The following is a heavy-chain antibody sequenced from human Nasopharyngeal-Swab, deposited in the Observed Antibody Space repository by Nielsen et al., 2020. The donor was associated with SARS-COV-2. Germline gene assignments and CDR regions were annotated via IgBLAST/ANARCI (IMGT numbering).Heavy chain of an antibody. J-gene: IGHJ6*03. Sequence: GESLKICCEGSGYSFTSYWISWVRQMPGKGLEWVGGIDPGDSYTNYSPSFQGHATISDDKSISTAYLQWSSLKASDTAMYYCARRAYCSCGSCYSPYYYYMDVWGKGTTVTVSS. CDR2: IDPGDSYT. V-gene: IGHV5-10-1*01. D-gene: IGHD2-15*01. CDR3: ARRAYCSCGSCYSPYYYYMDV. CDR1: GYSFTSYW.